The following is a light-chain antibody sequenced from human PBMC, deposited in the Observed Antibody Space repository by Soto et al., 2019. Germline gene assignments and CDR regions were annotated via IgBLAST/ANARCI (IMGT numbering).Light chain of an antibody. CDR1: QSVGSNY. CDR3: QQYGSSPKP. J-gene: IGKJ1*01. V-gene: IGKV3-20*01. CDR2: GAS. Sequence: EIMLSHSPGTLSLSPGERATLSCRASQSVGSNYLAWYQQKPGQAPRLLIYGASSRATGIPDRFSGSGSGTDFTLTINRLEPEDFAVYYCQQYGSSPKPFGQGTKVDNK.